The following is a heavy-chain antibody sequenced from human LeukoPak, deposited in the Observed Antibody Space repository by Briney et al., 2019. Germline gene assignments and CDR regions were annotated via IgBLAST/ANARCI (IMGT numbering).Heavy chain of an antibody. D-gene: IGHD6-19*01. CDR3: ARVGSGGAWFDF. CDR2: INHSGST. V-gene: IGHV4-34*01. CDR1: GGSFSGYY. Sequence: SETLSLTCAVYGGSFSGYYWSWIRQPPGKGLEWIGEINHSGSTNYNPSLKSRVTISVDTSKNQFSLKMTSVTAADTAVYFCARVGSGGAWFDFWGQGTLVTVSS. J-gene: IGHJ4*02.